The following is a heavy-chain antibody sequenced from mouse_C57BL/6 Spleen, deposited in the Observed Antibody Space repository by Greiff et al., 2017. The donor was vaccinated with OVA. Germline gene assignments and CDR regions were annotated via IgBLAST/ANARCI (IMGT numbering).Heavy chain of an antibody. Sequence: QVQLQQSGAELARPGASVKLSCKASGYTFTSYGISWVKQRTGQGLEWIGEIYPRSGNTYYNEKFKGKATLTADKSSSTAYMELRSLTAEDSAVYFCARGYDGYYGDAYWGQGTLVTVSA. CDR1: GYTFTSYG. J-gene: IGHJ3*01. D-gene: IGHD2-3*01. V-gene: IGHV1-81*01. CDR3: ARGYDGYYGDAY. CDR2: IYPRSGNT.